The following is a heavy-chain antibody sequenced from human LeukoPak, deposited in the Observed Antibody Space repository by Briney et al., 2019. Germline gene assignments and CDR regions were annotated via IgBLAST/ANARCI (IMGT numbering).Heavy chain of an antibody. Sequence: GASVKVSCKASGYTFANSYIHWVRQAPGQGLEWLGMINPSGGTTYYAPKFQGRATMTRDTSTSTVYMELNSLKSEDTAVFYCVKEAGDYRDSSGFYFLNWGQGTLVTVSS. CDR2: INPSGGTT. CDR1: GYTFANSY. J-gene: IGHJ4*02. D-gene: IGHD3-22*01. CDR3: VKEAGDYRDSSGFYFLN. V-gene: IGHV1-46*01.